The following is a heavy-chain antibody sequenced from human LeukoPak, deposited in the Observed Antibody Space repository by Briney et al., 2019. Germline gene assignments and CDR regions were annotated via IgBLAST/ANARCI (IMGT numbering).Heavy chain of an antibody. CDR3: ARENWNYFDY. CDR1: GGSISSGGYY. V-gene: IGHV4-31*03. CDR2: IYYSGGT. D-gene: IGHD1-1*01. Sequence: SQTLSLTCTVSGGSISSGGYYWSWIRQHPGKGLEWIGYIYYSGGTYYNPSLKSRVIISVDTSKNQFSLKLSSVTAADTAVYYCARENWNYFDYWGQGTLVTVSS. J-gene: IGHJ4*02.